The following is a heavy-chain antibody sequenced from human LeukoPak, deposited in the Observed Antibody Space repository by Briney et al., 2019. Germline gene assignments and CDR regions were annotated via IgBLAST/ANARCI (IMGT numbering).Heavy chain of an antibody. CDR3: ARRDSYGYFFDY. V-gene: IGHV3-74*01. CDR2: INTEGTSI. D-gene: IGHD5-18*01. Sequence: PGRSLRLSCVASGFTFTNYVIHWVRQAPGQGLVWVSRINTEGTSIAYADSVKGRFTISRNNAKNTVYLQMNSLRAEDTAVYYCARRDSYGYFFDYWGQGTLVTVSS. CDR1: GFTFTNYV. J-gene: IGHJ4*02.